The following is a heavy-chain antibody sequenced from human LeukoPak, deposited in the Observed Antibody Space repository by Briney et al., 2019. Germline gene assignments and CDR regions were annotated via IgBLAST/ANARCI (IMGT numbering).Heavy chain of an antibody. V-gene: IGHV3-30-3*01. CDR1: GFTFSSYA. D-gene: IGHD1-1*01. CDR3: ASEMPVHPYNWFDP. CDR2: ISYDGSNK. Sequence: PGGSLRLSCAASGFTFSSYAMHWVRQAPGKGLEWVAVISYDGSNKYYADSVKGRFTISRDNAKNSLYLQMNSLRAEDTAVYYCASEMPVHPYNWFDPWGQGTLVTVSS. J-gene: IGHJ5*02.